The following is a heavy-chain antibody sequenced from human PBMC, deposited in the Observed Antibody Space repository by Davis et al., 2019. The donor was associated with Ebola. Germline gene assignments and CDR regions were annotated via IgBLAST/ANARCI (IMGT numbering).Heavy chain of an antibody. J-gene: IGHJ4*02. CDR3: ARSDAPDYYGDY. V-gene: IGHV1-46*01. CDR2: INPSGGST. Sequence: ASVKVSCKASGYTFTSYDINWVRQAPGQGLEWMGIINPSGGSTSYAQKFQGRVTMTRDTSTSTVYMELSSLRSDDTAVYYCARSDAPDYYGDYWGQGTLVTVSS. CDR1: GYTFTSYD.